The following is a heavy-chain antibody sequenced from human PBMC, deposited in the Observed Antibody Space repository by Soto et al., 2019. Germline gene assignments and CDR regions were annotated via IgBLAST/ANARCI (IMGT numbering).Heavy chain of an antibody. V-gene: IGHV1-18*01. CDR2: ISAYNGNT. J-gene: IGHJ4*02. CDR1: GYTFTSYG. D-gene: IGHD5-18*01. Sequence: ASVKVSCKASGYTFTSYGISWVRQAPGQGLEWMGWISAYNGNTNYAQKLQGRVTMTTDTSTSTAYMELRSLRSDDTAVYYCARDLGETSRYTYGPHIDTWGQGNLVTLSP. CDR3: ARDLGETSRYTYGPHIDT.